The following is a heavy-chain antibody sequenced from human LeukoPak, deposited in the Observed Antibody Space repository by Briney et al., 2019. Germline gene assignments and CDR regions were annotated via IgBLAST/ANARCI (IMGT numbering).Heavy chain of an antibody. D-gene: IGHD6-19*01. J-gene: IGHJ4*02. Sequence: ASVKVSCKASGYTFTGYYMHWVRQAPGQGLEWMGWINPNSGGTNYAQKFQGRVTMTRDTSISTAYMELSRLRSDDTAVYYCARVDDSGWYIWRGYWGQGTLVTVSS. V-gene: IGHV1-2*02. CDR2: INPNSGGT. CDR3: ARVDDSGWYIWRGY. CDR1: GYTFTGYY.